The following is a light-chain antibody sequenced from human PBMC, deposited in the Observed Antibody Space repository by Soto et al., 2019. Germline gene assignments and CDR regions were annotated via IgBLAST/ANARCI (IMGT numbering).Light chain of an antibody. J-gene: IGLJ7*01. CDR3: NSYTTSRILGV. V-gene: IGLV2-14*01. CDR2: EVS. CDR1: SSDVGAYNY. Sequence: QSVLTQPASVSGSPGQSITISCTGTSSDVGAYNYVSWYQQYPGKAPKLIIYEVSNRPSGVSNRFSGSKSGNTASLTISGLQAEDEADYYRNSYTTSRILGVFGGGTQLTVL.